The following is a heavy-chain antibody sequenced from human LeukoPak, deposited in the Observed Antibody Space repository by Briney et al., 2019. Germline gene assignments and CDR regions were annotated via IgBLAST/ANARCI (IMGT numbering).Heavy chain of an antibody. D-gene: IGHD2-15*01. Sequence: PSETLSLTCTVSGGSISSNDYYWGWIRQPPGKGLEWIGSIYYSGDIYYNLSLKSRVTISVDTSKSQFSLKLNSVTAADTAVYYCARGNCSGGSCYYYYMDVWGKGTTVTVSS. V-gene: IGHV4-39*07. CDR1: GGSISSNDYY. J-gene: IGHJ6*03. CDR3: ARGNCSGGSCYYYYMDV. CDR2: IYYSGDI.